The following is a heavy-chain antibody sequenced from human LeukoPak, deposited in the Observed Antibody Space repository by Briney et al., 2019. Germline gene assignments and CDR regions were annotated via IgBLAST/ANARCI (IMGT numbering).Heavy chain of an antibody. J-gene: IGHJ4*02. CDR3: AKGSGWFGEKFDY. D-gene: IGHD3-10*01. Sequence: PGGSLRLSCAASGFTFSSYAMSWVRQAPGKGLEWVSSISGSGGSTYFADSVNGRFTNSRDNSKNTLYLQMNSLRAEDTAVYYCAKGSGWFGEKFDYWGQGTLVTVSS. CDR2: ISGSGGST. CDR1: GFTFSSYA. V-gene: IGHV3-23*01.